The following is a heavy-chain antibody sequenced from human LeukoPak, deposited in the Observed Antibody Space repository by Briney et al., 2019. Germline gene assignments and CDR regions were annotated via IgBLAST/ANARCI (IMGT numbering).Heavy chain of an antibody. D-gene: IGHD6-6*01. Sequence: GGSLRLSCVASGFSFYSARMNWVRQAPGKGLEWVGQIKTNSEGGTTVHAAAVKGRFTISRDDSTSTLYLQMNSLRIGDTGIYYCTSDLTEAARRGWARDYWGQGTLAAVSS. V-gene: IGHV3-15*07. CDR1: GFSFYSAR. CDR3: TSDLTEAARRGWARDY. CDR2: IKTNSEGGTT. J-gene: IGHJ4*02.